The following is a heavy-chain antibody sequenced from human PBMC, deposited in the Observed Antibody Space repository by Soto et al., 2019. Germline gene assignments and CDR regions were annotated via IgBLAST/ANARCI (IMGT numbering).Heavy chain of an antibody. J-gene: IGHJ5*02. V-gene: IGHV3-23*01. D-gene: IGHD3-10*01. CDR2: ISGSGADT. CDR1: GFTFSSYA. CDR3: AKDRLASGSGVRFDP. Sequence: EVQLLESVGGLVQPGGSLRLSCAASGFTFSSYAMSWVRQAPGKGLEWVSDISGSGADTYYADSVKGRFTISRDNSKYTLYLQMNSLRDEDAAVYYCAKDRLASGSGVRFDPWGQGTLVTVSS.